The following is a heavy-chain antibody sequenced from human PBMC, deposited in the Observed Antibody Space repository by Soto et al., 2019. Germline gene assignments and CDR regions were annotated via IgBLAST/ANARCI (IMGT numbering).Heavy chain of an antibody. CDR2: IYYTGIT. J-gene: IGHJ6*02. Sequence: QLQLQESGPGLLKPSETLSLTCTVSGGSITTSNYYWGWIRQPPGKGLEWIGNIYYTGITYYNPSLKSRVTISVETSKNQFSLELSSVTAADTAVFYCHGRGTTYYSGLHVWGQGTTVTVSS. V-gene: IGHV4-39*01. CDR3: HGRGTTYYSGLHV. D-gene: IGHD4-17*01. CDR1: GGSITTSNYY.